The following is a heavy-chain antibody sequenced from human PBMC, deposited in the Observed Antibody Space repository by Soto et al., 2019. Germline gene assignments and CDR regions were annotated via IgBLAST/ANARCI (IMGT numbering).Heavy chain of an antibody. D-gene: IGHD1-26*01. CDR2: IIPIFGTA. J-gene: IGHJ5*02. CDR3: ASSRRGGAIIVGATTWFDP. Sequence: QVQLVQSGAEVKKPGSSVKVSCTASGGTFSSYAISWVRQAPGQGLEWMGGIIPIFGTANYAQKIQGRVTITADESTSTAYMEQSSLRSEDTAVYYCASSRRGGAIIVGATTWFDPWGQGTLVTVSS. V-gene: IGHV1-69*01. CDR1: GGTFSSYA.